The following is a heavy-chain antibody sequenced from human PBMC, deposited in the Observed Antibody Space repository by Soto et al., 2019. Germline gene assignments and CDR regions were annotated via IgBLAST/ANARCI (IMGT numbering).Heavy chain of an antibody. D-gene: IGHD5-18*01. CDR3: ARAATAMVRSSPLPFDP. CDR1: GGSISSYY. V-gene: IGHV4-59*01. CDR2: IYYSGST. J-gene: IGHJ5*02. Sequence: QVQLQESGPGLVKPSETLSLTCTVSGGSISSYYWSWIRQPPGKGLEWIGYIYYSGSTNYNPSLKSRVTISVDTSKNQFSLKLSSVTAADTAVYYCARAATAMVRSSPLPFDPWGQGTLVTVSS.